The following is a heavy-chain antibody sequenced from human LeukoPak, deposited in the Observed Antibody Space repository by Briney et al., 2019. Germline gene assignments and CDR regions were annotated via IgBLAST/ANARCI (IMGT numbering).Heavy chain of an antibody. D-gene: IGHD5-12*01. Sequence: GGSLRLSCAASGFTFSSYSMNWVRQAPGKGLEWVSSISSSSSYIYYADSVKGRFTISRDNAKNSLYLQMNSLRAEDTAVYYCARDEVHSGYGDYWGQGTLVTVSS. CDR3: ARDEVHSGYGDY. J-gene: IGHJ4*02. V-gene: IGHV3-21*01. CDR1: GFTFSSYS. CDR2: ISSSSSYI.